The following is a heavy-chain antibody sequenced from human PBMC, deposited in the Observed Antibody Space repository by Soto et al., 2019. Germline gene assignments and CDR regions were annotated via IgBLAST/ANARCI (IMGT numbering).Heavy chain of an antibody. J-gene: IGHJ4*02. CDR3: ARGVRSSGWFDY. Sequence: LSLTCAVYGGSFSGYYWSWIRQPPGKGLEWIGEINHSGSTNYNPSLKSRVTISVDTSKDQFSLKLSSVTAADTAVYYCARGVRSSGWFDYWGQGTLVTVSS. CDR2: INHSGST. V-gene: IGHV4-34*01. CDR1: GGSFSGYY. D-gene: IGHD6-19*01.